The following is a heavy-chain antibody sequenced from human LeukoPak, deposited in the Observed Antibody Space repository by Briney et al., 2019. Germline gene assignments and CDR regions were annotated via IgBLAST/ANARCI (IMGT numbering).Heavy chain of an antibody. D-gene: IGHD1-1*01. Sequence: GGSLRLSCAASGFTFSNYAMRWVRQAPGKGVEWVSGITGSGGGTNYADSVKGRFTISRDNSKNTLYLQMNSLRAEDTAAYYGAKDCQLYYYYMDVWGKGTTVTVSS. CDR2: ITGSGGGT. CDR1: GFTFSNYA. J-gene: IGHJ6*03. V-gene: IGHV3-23*01. CDR3: AKDCQLYYYYMDV.